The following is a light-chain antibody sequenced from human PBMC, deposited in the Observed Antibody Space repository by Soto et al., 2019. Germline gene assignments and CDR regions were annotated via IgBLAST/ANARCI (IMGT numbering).Light chain of an antibody. CDR2: DAF. CDR3: QVYTSLPQT. Sequence: EIVFTQSPGTLSLSPGERATLSCRASQSVSSSYLAWYQQKPDQAPRLLIYDAFIRDSGVPDTFSGRGSGTDFTLTISRMETEDLAVYDCQVYTSLPQTFGQGTKGDIK. J-gene: IGKJ1*01. V-gene: IGKV3-20*01. CDR1: QSVSSSY.